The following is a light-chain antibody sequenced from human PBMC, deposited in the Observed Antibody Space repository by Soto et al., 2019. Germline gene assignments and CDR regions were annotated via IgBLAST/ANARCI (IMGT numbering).Light chain of an antibody. CDR1: SSDVGGHNY. J-gene: IGLJ2*01. CDR3: CSYAGSVV. CDR2: DVT. V-gene: IGLV2-11*01. Sequence: QSVLTQPRSVSGSPGQSVTISCTGTSSDVGGHNYVSWYQQHPGKAPKLMIYDVTKRPSGVPDRFSGSKSGNTASLTISGLQAEDEADYYCCSYAGSVVFGGGTKVTVL.